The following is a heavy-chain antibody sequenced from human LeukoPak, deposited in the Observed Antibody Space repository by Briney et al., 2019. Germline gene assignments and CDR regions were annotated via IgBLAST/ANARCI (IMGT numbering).Heavy chain of an antibody. J-gene: IGHJ4*02. Sequence: SETLSLTCTVSGGSISSYYWSWIRQPPGKGLEWIGYIYYSGSTNYNPSLKSRVTISVDTSKNQFSLKLSSVTAADTAVYYCVRGQQLADYWGQGTLVTVSS. CDR3: VRGQQLADY. CDR1: GGSISSYY. D-gene: IGHD6-13*01. CDR2: IYYSGST. V-gene: IGHV4-59*01.